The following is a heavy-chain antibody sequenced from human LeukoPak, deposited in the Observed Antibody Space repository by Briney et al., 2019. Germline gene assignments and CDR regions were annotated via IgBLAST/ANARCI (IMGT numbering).Heavy chain of an antibody. CDR2: INPNSGGT. V-gene: IGHV1-2*02. CDR3: AREGRISGTPGYYMDV. J-gene: IGHJ6*03. Sequence: ASVKVSCKASGYTFTGYYMHWERQAPGQGLEWMGWINPNSGGTNYAQKFQGRVTMTRDTSISTAYMELSRLRSDDTAVYYCAREGRISGTPGYYMDVWGKGTTVTVSS. CDR1: GYTFTGYY. D-gene: IGHD1-20*01.